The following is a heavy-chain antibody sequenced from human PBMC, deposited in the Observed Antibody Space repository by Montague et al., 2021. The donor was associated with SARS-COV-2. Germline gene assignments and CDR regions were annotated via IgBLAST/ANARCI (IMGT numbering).Heavy chain of an antibody. CDR1: GDSISTDNW. J-gene: IGHJ4*02. CDR2: IYHTGSS. D-gene: IGHD2-21*01. CDR3: ARAIQSQPLVVVIAIPRPFYYFDH. Sequence: SETLSLTCVVSGDSISTDNWWTWVRLPPGKGLEWAGEIYHTGSSNYNPSFKSRVIMSVDTSKNQFSLKLSSVTAADTAVYYCARAIQSQPLVVVIAIPRPFYYFDHWGQGTLVTVSS. V-gene: IGHV4/OR15-8*01.